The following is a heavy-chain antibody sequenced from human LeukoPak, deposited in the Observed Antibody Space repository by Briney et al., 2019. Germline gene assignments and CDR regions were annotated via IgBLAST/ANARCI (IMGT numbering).Heavy chain of an antibody. D-gene: IGHD6-13*01. CDR2: ILYDGSNK. V-gene: IGHV3-30*02. Sequence: QPGGSLRLSCAASGLTFSSYGTHWVRQAPGKGLGWDAFILYDGSNKYYAESVKGRFTISRDNSKNTLYLQMNSLRAEDTAVYYCAKPHKSRAAANPQRGYYYYMDVWGKGTTVTISS. CDR3: AKPHKSRAAANPQRGYYYYMDV. J-gene: IGHJ6*03. CDR1: GLTFSSYG.